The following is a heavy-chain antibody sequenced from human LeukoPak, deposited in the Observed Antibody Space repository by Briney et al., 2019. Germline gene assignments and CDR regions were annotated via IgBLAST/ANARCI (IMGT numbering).Heavy chain of an antibody. V-gene: IGHV3-21*01. Sequence: GGPLRLSCAASGFTFSSYAMSWVRQAPGKGLEWVSSISSSSSYIYYADSVKGRFTISRDNAKNSLYLQMNSLRAEDTAVYYCARDLGSSWYPGAFDIWGQGTMVTVSS. CDR2: ISSSSSYI. CDR3: ARDLGSSWYPGAFDI. D-gene: IGHD6-13*01. CDR1: GFTFSSYA. J-gene: IGHJ3*02.